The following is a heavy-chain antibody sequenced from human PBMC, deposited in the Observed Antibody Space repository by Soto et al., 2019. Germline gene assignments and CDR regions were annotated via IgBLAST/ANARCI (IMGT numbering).Heavy chain of an antibody. CDR2: LYDLDGT. J-gene: IGHJ6*02. D-gene: IGHD3-10*01. Sequence: FGLTVSGKYYMAWVRQAPGKGLEWLSGLYDLDGTYYADSVKGRFITSGDSSKNTLYLQMNSLRAEDTAVYYCASPTYGSGSYSSRDYYGMDVWGQGTTVTVSS. CDR3: ASPTYGSGSYSSRDYYGMDV. V-gene: IGHV3-53*01. CDR1: GLTVSGKYY.